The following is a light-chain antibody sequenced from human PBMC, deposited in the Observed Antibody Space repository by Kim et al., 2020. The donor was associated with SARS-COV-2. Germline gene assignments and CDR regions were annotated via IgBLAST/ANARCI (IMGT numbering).Light chain of an antibody. CDR2: AAS. CDR3: QKYNSALLT. Sequence: ASVGDRVTLTCRASQGISNYLAWYQQTPGKVPKLLIYAASTLQSGVPSRFSGSGSGTDFTLTISSLQPEGVATYYCQKYNSALLTFRGGIKVDIK. CDR1: QGISNY. J-gene: IGKJ4*01. V-gene: IGKV1-27*01.